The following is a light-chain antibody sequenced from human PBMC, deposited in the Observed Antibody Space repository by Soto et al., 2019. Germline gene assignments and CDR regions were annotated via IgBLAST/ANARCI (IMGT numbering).Light chain of an antibody. V-gene: IGKV1-5*01. Sequence: DIQMTQSPSTLSSSVGDRVTITCRASQNISSWLAWYQQKPGKTPKLLIYDASSLESGVPSRFSGSGSGTEFTLTISSLRPDDFAVYYCQQYKNWPRTFGQGTKVEIK. CDR3: QQYKNWPRT. J-gene: IGKJ1*01. CDR1: QNISSW. CDR2: DAS.